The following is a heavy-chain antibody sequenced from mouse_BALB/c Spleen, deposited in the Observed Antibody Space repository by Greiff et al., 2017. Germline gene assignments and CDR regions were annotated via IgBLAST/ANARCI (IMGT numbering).Heavy chain of an antibody. CDR2: IYPGSGST. CDR3: TRNKPYAMDY. Sequence: QVQLQQPGAELVRPGASVKLSCKASGYTFTSYWIHWVKQRPGQGLEWIGNIYPGSGSTNYDEKFKSKATLTVDTSSSTAYMQLSSLTSEDSAVYYCTRNKPYAMDYWGQGTSVTVSS. CDR1: GYTFTSYW. V-gene: IGHV1-55*01. J-gene: IGHJ4*01.